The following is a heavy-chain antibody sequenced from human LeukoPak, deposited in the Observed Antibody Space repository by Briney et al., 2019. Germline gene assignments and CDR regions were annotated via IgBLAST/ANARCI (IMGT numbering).Heavy chain of an antibody. CDR2: INPNSGGT. J-gene: IGHJ4*02. V-gene: IGHV1-2*02. D-gene: IGHD6-13*01. CDR3: ARTQFGYSSSWYGRGDY. Sequence: ASVKVSCKASGYTFTGYYMHWVRQAPGQGLEWMGWINPNSGGTNYAQKFQGRVTMTRDTSISTAYMELSRLRSDDTAVYYCARTQFGYSSSWYGRGDYWGQGTLVTVSS. CDR1: GYTFTGYY.